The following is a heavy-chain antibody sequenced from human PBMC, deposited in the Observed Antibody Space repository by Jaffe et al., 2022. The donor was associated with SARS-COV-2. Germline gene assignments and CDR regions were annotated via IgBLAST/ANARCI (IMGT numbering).Heavy chain of an antibody. CDR2: ISGSGGST. Sequence: EVQLLESGGGLVQPGGSLRLSCAASGFTFSSYAMSWVRQAPGKGLEWVSAISGSGGSTYYADSVKGRFTISRDNSKNTLYLQMNSLRAEDTAVYYCAKVLTFGGVIVNYDAFDIWGQGTMVTVSS. J-gene: IGHJ3*02. D-gene: IGHD3-16*02. V-gene: IGHV3-23*01. CDR3: AKVLTFGGVIVNYDAFDI. CDR1: GFTFSSYA.